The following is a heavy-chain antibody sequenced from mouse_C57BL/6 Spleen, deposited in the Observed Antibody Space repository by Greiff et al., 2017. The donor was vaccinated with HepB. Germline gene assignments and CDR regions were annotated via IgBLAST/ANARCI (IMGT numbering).Heavy chain of an antibody. CDR1: GFTFSSYA. J-gene: IGHJ2*01. CDR3: TRQRTTVVPFDY. V-gene: IGHV5-9-1*02. CDR2: ISSGGDYI. Sequence: EVKLQESGEGLVKPGGSLKLSCAASGFTFSSYAMSWVRQTPEKRLEWVAYISSGGDYIYYADTVKGRFTISRDNARNTLYLQMSSLKSEDTAMYYCTRQRTTVVPFDYWGQGTTLTVSS. D-gene: IGHD1-1*01.